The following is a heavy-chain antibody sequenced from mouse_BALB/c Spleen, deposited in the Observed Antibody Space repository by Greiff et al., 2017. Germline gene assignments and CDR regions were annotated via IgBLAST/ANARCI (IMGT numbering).Heavy chain of an antibody. CDR1: GFNIKDTY. D-gene: IGHD2-4*01. V-gene: IGHV14-3*02. J-gene: IGHJ2*01. CDR2: IDPANGNT. Sequence: EVKLQQSGAELVKPGASVKLSCTASGFNIKDTYMHWVKQRPEQGLEWIGRIDPANGNTKYDPKFQGKATITADTSSNTAYLQLSSLTSEDTAVYYCARSTMITTGDYFDYWGQGTTLTVSS. CDR3: ARSTMITTGDYFDY.